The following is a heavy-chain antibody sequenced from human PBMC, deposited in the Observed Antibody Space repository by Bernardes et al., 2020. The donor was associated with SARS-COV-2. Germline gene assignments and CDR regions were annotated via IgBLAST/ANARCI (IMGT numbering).Heavy chain of an antibody. CDR3: ATDQRYYDILTGRTYYYGMDV. CDR1: GYTLTELS. J-gene: IGHJ6*02. D-gene: IGHD3-9*01. V-gene: IGHV1-24*01. Sequence: VSVQVSCKVSGYTLTELSMHWVRQAPGKGLEWMGGFDPEDGETIYAQKFQGRVTMTEDTSTDTAYMELSSLRSEDTAVYYCATDQRYYDILTGRTYYYGMDVWGQGTTVTVSS. CDR2: FDPEDGET.